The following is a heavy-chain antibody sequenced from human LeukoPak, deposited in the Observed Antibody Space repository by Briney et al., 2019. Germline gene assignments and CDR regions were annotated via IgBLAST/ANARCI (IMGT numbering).Heavy chain of an antibody. D-gene: IGHD2-2*02. V-gene: IGHV3-43*02. CDR1: GFTFDDYA. J-gene: IGHJ4*02. CDR3: AKATGYCSSTSCYMVPDY. CDR2: ISGDGGST. Sequence: GGSLRLSCAASGFTFDDYAMHGVRQAPGKGLEWVSLISGDGGSTYYADSVKGRFTISRDNSKNSLYLQMNSLRTEDTALYYCAKATGYCSSTSCYMVPDYWGQGTLVTVPS.